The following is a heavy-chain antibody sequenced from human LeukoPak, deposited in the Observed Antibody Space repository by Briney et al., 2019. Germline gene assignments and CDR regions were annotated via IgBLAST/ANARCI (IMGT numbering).Heavy chain of an antibody. CDR1: GGSISSSSYY. D-gene: IGHD5-18*01. V-gene: IGHV4-39*07. CDR3: ARSPTKRVTEYH. Sequence: SETLSLTCTVSGGSISSSSYYWGWIRQPPGKGLEWIGQIFHSGSTSYSPSLKSRVTISVDKSKNQFSLNLTSVTAADTAVYYCARSPTKRVTEYHWGQGMLVTVSS. J-gene: IGHJ5*02. CDR2: IFHSGST.